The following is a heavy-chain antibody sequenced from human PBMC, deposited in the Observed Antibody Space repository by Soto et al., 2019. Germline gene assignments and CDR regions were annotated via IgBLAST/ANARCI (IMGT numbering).Heavy chain of an antibody. D-gene: IGHD3-3*01. J-gene: IGHJ6*02. V-gene: IGHV1-69*01. CDR3: AWRIDYDFWSGYTSLNDYYYGMDV. Sequence: QVQLVQSGAEVKKPGSSVKVSCKASGGTFSSYAISWVRQAPGQGLEWMGGIIPIFGTANYAQKFQGRVTITADESTSTAYMELSSLRSEDTAVYYCAWRIDYDFWSGYTSLNDYYYGMDVWGQGTTVTVSS. CDR1: GGTFSSYA. CDR2: IIPIFGTA.